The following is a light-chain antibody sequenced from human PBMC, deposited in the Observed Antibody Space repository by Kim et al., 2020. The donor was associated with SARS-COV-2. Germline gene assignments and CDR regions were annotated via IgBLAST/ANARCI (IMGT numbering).Light chain of an antibody. CDR3: QQYGTSRYT. CDR1: QSVSSTC. J-gene: IGKJ2*01. V-gene: IGKV3-20*01. Sequence: PAARATLSCRASQSVSSTCLACYQQKPGQAPRLLIYGASSRATGIPDRFSGSGSGTDFTLTISRLEPEEVAVYYCQQYGTSRYTFGQGTKLEI. CDR2: GAS.